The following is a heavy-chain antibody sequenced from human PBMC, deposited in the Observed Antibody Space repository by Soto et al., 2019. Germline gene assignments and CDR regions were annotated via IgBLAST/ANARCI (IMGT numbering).Heavy chain of an antibody. D-gene: IGHD3-10*01. J-gene: IGHJ6*02. CDR2: ISYSRST. Sequence: QLQLQESGPGLLKPSETLSLTCTVSGGSITSSGYYWGWIRQPPGKGLEWIGTISYSRSTYYNPSLQSRVTMSGDTSNSQFSLRLSSVTAADTAVYYCARRRALDGSRSDKYYCMDVWGLGATVTVSS. V-gene: IGHV4-39*01. CDR3: ARRRALDGSRSDKYYCMDV. CDR1: GGSITSSGYY.